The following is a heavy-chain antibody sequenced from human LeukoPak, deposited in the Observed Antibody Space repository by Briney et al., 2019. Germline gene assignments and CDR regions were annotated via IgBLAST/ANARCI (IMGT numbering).Heavy chain of an antibody. CDR3: ARHNEQRGLAY. J-gene: IGHJ4*02. CDR2: VYYSGST. Sequence: SETLSLTCTVSGGSISSYFWSWIRQPPGKGLEWIGYVYYSGSTNYNPSLKSRATISVDTSKNQFSLKLSSLTAADTAVYYCARHNEQRGLAYWGQGSLVTVSS. D-gene: IGHD1/OR15-1a*01. CDR1: GGSISSYF. V-gene: IGHV4-59*08.